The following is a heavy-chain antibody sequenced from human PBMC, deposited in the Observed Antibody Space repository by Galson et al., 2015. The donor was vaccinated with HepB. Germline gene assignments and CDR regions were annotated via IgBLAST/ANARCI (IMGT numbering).Heavy chain of an antibody. V-gene: IGHV3-33*01. D-gene: IGHD6-6*01. CDR3: ARASSSSHMDV. CDR1: GFTLSNFG. CDR2: IWYDGSKK. J-gene: IGHJ6*03. Sequence: SLRLSCAASGFTLSNFGMHWVRQAPGKGLEWVAVIWYDGSKKYYVDSVKGRFTISKDNSKYTLYLEMNSLRAEDTAVYFCARASSSSHMDVWGKGTTVTVSS.